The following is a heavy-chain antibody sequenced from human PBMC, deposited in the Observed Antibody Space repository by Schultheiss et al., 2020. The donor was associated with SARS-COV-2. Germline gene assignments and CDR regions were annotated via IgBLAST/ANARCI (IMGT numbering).Heavy chain of an antibody. V-gene: IGHV3-48*03. CDR3: ARERGTRYYDYVWGSYRYDAFDI. D-gene: IGHD3-16*02. CDR2: ISSSGSTI. J-gene: IGHJ3*02. CDR1: GFTFSSYE. Sequence: GSLRLSCAASGFTFSSYEMNWVRQAPGKGLEWVSYISSSGSTIYYADSVKGRFTISRDNAKNSLYLQMNSLRAEDTAVYYCARERGTRYYDYVWGSYRYDAFDIWGQGTMVTVSS.